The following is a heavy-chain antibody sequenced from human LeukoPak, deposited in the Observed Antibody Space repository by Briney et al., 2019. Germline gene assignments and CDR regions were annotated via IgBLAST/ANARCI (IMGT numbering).Heavy chain of an antibody. V-gene: IGHV3-7*01. CDR3: ARDLGVDGSGSYGYYYYGMDV. D-gene: IGHD3-10*01. J-gene: IGHJ6*02. CDR2: IKQDGSEK. Sequence: PGGSLRLSCAASGFTFSSYWMSWVRQAPGKGLEWVANIKQDGSEKYYVDSVKGRFTISRDNAKNSLYLQMNSLRAEDTAVYYCARDLGVDGSGSYGYYYYGMDVWGQGTTVTVSS. CDR1: GFTFSSYW.